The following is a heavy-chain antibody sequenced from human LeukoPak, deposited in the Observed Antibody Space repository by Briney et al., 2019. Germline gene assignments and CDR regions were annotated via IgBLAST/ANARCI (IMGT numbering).Heavy chain of an antibody. Sequence: PGGSLRLSCAASGFTFSSYAMSWVRQAPGKGLEWVSAISGSGGSTYYADSVKGWFTISRDNSKNTLYLQMNSLRAEDAAVHYCAKAPNYYDSSGAFDYWGQGTLVTVSS. CDR1: GFTFSSYA. J-gene: IGHJ4*02. D-gene: IGHD3-22*01. CDR3: AKAPNYYDSSGAFDY. CDR2: ISGSGGST. V-gene: IGHV3-23*01.